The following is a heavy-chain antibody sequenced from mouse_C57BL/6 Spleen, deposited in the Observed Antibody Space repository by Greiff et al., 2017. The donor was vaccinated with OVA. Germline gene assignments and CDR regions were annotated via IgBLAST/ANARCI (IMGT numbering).Heavy chain of an antibody. CDR3: AKRGTYYSNYEGDFDY. J-gene: IGHJ2*01. CDR2: IYPGSGST. V-gene: IGHV1-55*01. CDR1: GYTFTSYW. Sequence: QVQLQQPGAELVKPGASVKMSCKASGYTFTSYWITWVKQRPGQGLEWIGDIYPGSGSTNYNEKFKSKATLTVDTSSSTAYMQLSSLTSEDSAVYYCAKRGTYYSNYEGDFDYWGQGTTLTVSS. D-gene: IGHD2-5*01.